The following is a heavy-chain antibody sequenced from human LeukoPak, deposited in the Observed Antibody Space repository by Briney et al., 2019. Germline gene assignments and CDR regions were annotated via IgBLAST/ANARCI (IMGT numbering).Heavy chain of an antibody. Sequence: GGSLRLSCVASGFTFSSYWMGWVRQAPGKGLEWVANIKPDESEKYYVDSVKGRFTISRDNAKNSLYLQMNSLRAEDTAVYYCATIHASRVYWGQGTLVTVSS. J-gene: IGHJ4*02. D-gene: IGHD3-10*01. CDR3: ATIHASRVY. V-gene: IGHV3-7*01. CDR2: IKPDESEK. CDR1: GFTFSSYW.